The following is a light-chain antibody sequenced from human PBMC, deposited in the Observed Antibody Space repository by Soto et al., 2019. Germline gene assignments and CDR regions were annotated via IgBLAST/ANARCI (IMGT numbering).Light chain of an antibody. CDR1: SSDVGTYNL. Sequence: QSALTQPASVSGSPGQSITISCTGTSSDVGTYNLVSWYQQRPGKAPKLMIYEGGKRPSGVSNRFSGSKSGNTASLTISGLQAEDEADYYCCSYAGSSTVIFGGGTKLTVL. CDR3: CSYAGSSTVI. CDR2: EGG. J-gene: IGLJ2*01. V-gene: IGLV2-23*01.